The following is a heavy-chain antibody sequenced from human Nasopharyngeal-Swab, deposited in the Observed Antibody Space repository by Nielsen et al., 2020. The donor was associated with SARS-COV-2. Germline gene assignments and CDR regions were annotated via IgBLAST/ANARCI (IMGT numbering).Heavy chain of an antibody. V-gene: IGHV3-11*06. D-gene: IGHD6-13*01. Sequence: WIRQPPGKGLEWVSYISSSSSYTNYADSVKGRFTIFRDNAKNSLYLQMNSLRAEDTAVYYCARQAYSSNQDDAFDIWGQGTMVTVSS. CDR2: ISSSSSYT. J-gene: IGHJ3*02. CDR3: ARQAYSSNQDDAFDI.